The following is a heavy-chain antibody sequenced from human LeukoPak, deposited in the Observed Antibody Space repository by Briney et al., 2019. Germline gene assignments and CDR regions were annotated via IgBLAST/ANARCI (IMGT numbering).Heavy chain of an antibody. J-gene: IGHJ4*02. V-gene: IGHV1-18*01. D-gene: IGHD6-19*01. CDR2: ISVYNGNT. CDR1: GYTFTSYG. Sequence: ASVKVSCKSSGYTFTSYGTSWVRQAPGQGLEWMGWISVYNGNTNYAQKFQGRVTMTTDTSTSTAYMELRSLRSDDTAVYYCARALAGTFWADWSEYDYWGQGTLVTVSS. CDR3: ARALAGTFWADWSEYDY.